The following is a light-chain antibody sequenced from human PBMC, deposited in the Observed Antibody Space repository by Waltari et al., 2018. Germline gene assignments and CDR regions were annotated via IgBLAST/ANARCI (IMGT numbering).Light chain of an antibody. J-gene: IGKJ4*01. Sequence: EIVLTQSPAPLSLSPGATATLSCRASQSVSYYLAWYQQRPGQAPRLLIYDASSRATGIPARFSGSGSETDFTLTISSLEPEDFAVYYCQQRRTWPLTFGGGTKVEI. CDR2: DAS. CDR3: QQRRTWPLT. CDR1: QSVSYY. V-gene: IGKV3-11*01.